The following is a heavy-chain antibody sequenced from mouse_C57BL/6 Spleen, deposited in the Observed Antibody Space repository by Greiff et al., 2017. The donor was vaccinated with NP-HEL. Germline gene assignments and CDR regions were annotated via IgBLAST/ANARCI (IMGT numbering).Heavy chain of an antibody. CDR2: INPSSGYT. V-gene: IGHV1-4*01. Sequence: VQLQQSGAELARPGASVKMSCKASGYTFTSYTMHWVKQRPGQGLEWIGYINPSSGYTKYNQKVKDKATLTADKSSSTAYMQLSSLTSEDSAVYYCANSRAWFAYWGQGTLVTVSA. CDR1: GYTFTSYT. CDR3: ANSRAWFAY. J-gene: IGHJ3*01. D-gene: IGHD6-1*01.